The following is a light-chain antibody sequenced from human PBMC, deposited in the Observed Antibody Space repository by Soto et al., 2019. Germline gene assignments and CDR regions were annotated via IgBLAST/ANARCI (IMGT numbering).Light chain of an antibody. CDR3: QQYDNLPTYPMYT. Sequence: DIQMTQSPSSLSASVGDRVTITCQASQDISNYLNWYQQKPGKAPKLLIYDASNLETGVPSRFSGSGSGTDFTFTISSLQPEDIATYYCQQYDNLPTYPMYTFGQGTKLEIK. CDR2: DAS. CDR1: QDISNY. V-gene: IGKV1-33*01. J-gene: IGKJ2*01.